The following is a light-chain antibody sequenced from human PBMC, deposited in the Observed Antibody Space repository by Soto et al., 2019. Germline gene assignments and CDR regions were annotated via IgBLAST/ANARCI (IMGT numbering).Light chain of an antibody. J-gene: IGLJ2*01. CDR2: LNSDGSH. Sequence: QPVLTQSPSASASLGASVKLTCTLSSGHSSYAIAWHQQQPEKSPRYLMKLNSDGSHSKGDGIPDRFSGSSSRAERYLTISSLQSEDEADCYCQPWGTVLHLVFGGGTNLTVL. V-gene: IGLV4-69*01. CDR3: QPWGTVLHLV. CDR1: SGHSSYA.